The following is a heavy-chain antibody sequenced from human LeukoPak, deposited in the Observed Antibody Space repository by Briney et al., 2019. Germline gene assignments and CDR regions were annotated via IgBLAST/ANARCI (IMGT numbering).Heavy chain of an antibody. J-gene: IGHJ6*03. Sequence: SGGSLRLSCAASGFTFSSYSMNWVRQAPGKGLEWVSSISSSSSYIYYADSVKGRFTISRDNAKNSLYLQMNSLRAEDTAVYYCASLLEGPWFGELLGGYYYMDVWGKGTTVTVSS. D-gene: IGHD3-10*01. CDR2: ISSSSSYI. CDR3: ASLLEGPWFGELLGGYYYMDV. CDR1: GFTFSSYS. V-gene: IGHV3-21*01.